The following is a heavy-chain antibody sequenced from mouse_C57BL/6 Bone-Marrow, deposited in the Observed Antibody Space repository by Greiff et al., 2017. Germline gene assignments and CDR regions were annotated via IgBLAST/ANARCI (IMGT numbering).Heavy chain of an antibody. D-gene: IGHD2-4*01. V-gene: IGHV1-64*01. CDR1: GYTFTSYW. CDR3: GRHEYDGAWFAY. CDR2: IHPNSGST. Sequence: QVQLQQPGAELVKPGASVTLSCKASGYTFTSYWMHWAKQRPGQGLEWIGMIHPNSGSTNYNEKFKSKATLTVDKSSSTAYMQLSSLTSEDSAVYYCGRHEYDGAWFAYWGQGTLVTVSA. J-gene: IGHJ3*01.